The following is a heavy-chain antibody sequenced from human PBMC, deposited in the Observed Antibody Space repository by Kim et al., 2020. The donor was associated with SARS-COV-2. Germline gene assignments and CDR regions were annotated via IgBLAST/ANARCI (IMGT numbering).Heavy chain of an antibody. D-gene: IGHD2-21*02. CDR3: APNVGRWSAGRAGGLLSGSGY. V-gene: IGHV3-43*02. CDR1: GFTFDDYA. J-gene: IGHJ4*02. CDR2: ISGDGGST. Sequence: GGSLRLSCAASGFTFDDYAMHWVRQAPGKGLEWVSLISGDGGSTYYADSVKGRFTISRDNSKNSLYLQMNSLRTEDTALYYCAPNVGRWSAGRAGGLLSGSGYWGQGTLVTVSS.